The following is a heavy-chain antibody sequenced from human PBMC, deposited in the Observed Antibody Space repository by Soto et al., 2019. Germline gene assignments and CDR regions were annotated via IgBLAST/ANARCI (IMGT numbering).Heavy chain of an antibody. D-gene: IGHD5-12*01. CDR1: GFTFGDYA. Sequence: GSLRLSCTASGFTFGDYAMSWVRQAPGKGLEWVGFIRSKAYGGTTEYAASVKGRFTISRDDSNSIAYLQMNSLKTEDTAVYYCTRQRWLQLFDYWGQGTLVTVSS. J-gene: IGHJ4*02. V-gene: IGHV3-49*04. CDR3: TRQRWLQLFDY. CDR2: IRSKAYGGTT.